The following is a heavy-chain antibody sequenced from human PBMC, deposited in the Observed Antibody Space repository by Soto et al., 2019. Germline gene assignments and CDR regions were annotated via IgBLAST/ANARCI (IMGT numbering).Heavy chain of an antibody. CDR3: ARTARTGTTDDYYYYYGMDV. CDR1: GGTFSSYA. Sequence: QVQLVQSGAEVKKPGSSVKVSCKASGGTFSSYAISWVRQAPGQGLEWMGGIIPIFGTANYAQKFQGRVTITADESTSTAYMELSSLRSEDTAVYYCARTARTGTTDDYYYYYGMDVWGQGTTVTVSS. J-gene: IGHJ6*02. D-gene: IGHD1-7*01. V-gene: IGHV1-69*01. CDR2: IIPIFGTA.